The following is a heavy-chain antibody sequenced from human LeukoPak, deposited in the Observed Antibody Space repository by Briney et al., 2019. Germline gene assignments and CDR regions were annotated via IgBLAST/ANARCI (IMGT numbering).Heavy chain of an antibody. V-gene: IGHV4-59*01. CDR2: IYYSGST. D-gene: IGHD1-14*01. CDR3: ARARGGSFDY. CDR1: GGSISSYY. J-gene: IGHJ4*02. Sequence: SETLSLTCTVSGGSISSYYWSWIRQPPGKGLEWIGYIYYSGSTNYNPSLKSRVTISVDTSKNQFSLKLSSVTAADTAVYYCARARGGSFDYWGQGTLVTVSS.